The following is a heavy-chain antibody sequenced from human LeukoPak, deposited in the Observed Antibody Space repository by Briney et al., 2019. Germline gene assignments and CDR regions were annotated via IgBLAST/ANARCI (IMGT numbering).Heavy chain of an antibody. Sequence: PGGSLRLSCAASGFTVSSNYMSWVRQAPGKGLEWVAFIRYDGSNKYYADSVKGRFTISRDNSKNTLYLQMNSLRAEDTAVYYCAREGPEGFVRGYYYMDVWGKGTTVTVSS. D-gene: IGHD3-10*02. CDR2: IRYDGSNK. V-gene: IGHV3-30*02. CDR1: GFTVSSNY. CDR3: AREGPEGFVRGYYYMDV. J-gene: IGHJ6*03.